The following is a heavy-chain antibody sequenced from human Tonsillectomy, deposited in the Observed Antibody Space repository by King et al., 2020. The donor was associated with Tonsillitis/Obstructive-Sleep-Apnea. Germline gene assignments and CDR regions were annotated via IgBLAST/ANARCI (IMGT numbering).Heavy chain of an antibody. J-gene: IGHJ6*03. CDR2: ISVYNGNT. Sequence: QLVQSGAEVKKPGASVKVSCKASGYTFISYGISWVRQAPGQGVEWMGWISVYNGNTNYAQKLQGRVTMTTDTSTSTAYMELRSLRSDDTAVYYCARDQGGKGHNERYMDVGGKGTTVTVSS. CDR3: ARDQGGKGHNERYMDV. CDR1: GYTFISYG. V-gene: IGHV1-18*01. D-gene: IGHD1-1*01.